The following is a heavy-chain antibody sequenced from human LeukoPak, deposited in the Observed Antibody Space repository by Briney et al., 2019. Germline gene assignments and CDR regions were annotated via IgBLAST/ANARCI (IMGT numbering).Heavy chain of an antibody. V-gene: IGHV3-7*01. CDR3: ARARSPALYSSPTPFDY. Sequence: PGGSLRLSCAASGFTFSSYSMNWVRQAPGKGLEWVANIKQDGSEKYYVDSVKGRFTISRDNAKNSLYLQMNSLRAEDTAVYYCARARSPALYSSPTPFDYWGQGTLVTVSS. D-gene: IGHD6-13*01. CDR1: GFTFSSYS. CDR2: IKQDGSEK. J-gene: IGHJ4*02.